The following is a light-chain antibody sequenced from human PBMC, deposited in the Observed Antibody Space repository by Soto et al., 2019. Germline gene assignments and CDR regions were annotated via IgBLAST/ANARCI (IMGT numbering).Light chain of an antibody. V-gene: IGLV2-14*01. J-gene: IGLJ1*01. Sequence: QSVLTQPASVSGSPGQSITISCTGTSSDVGGYNYVSWYQQHPGKAPKLMIYDVSNRPSGVSNRFSGSKSGNTASLTISGFQAEDEADYYCSSYTSSSTPVFGTGTKVTV. CDR2: DVS. CDR1: SSDVGGYNY. CDR3: SSYTSSSTPV.